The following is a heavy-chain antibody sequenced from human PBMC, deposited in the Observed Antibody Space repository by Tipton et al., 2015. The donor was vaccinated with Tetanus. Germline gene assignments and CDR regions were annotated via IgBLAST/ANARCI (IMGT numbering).Heavy chain of an antibody. V-gene: IGHV4-34*01. Sequence: GLVKPSETLSLTCAVYGGSFSGYYWSWVRQSPGKGLEWIGEINQSGSTNYNPSLKSRVTISVDTSKNQFSLKLSSVTAADTAVYYCARGKHTVTFDYWGQGTLVSVSS. J-gene: IGHJ4*02. D-gene: IGHD4-17*01. CDR3: ARGKHTVTFDY. CDR2: INQSGST. CDR1: GGSFSGYY.